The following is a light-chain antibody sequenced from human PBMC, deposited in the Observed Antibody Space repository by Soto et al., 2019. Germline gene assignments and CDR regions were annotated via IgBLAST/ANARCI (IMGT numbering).Light chain of an antibody. J-gene: IGLJ2*01. CDR1: SSDIGAYDY. V-gene: IGLV2-14*01. CDR2: EVN. CDR3: GTWDSSLSAGV. Sequence: QSALTQPASLSGSPGQSITISCTGTSSDIGAYDYVSWFQQHPGKAPKLMISEVNKRPSGIPDRFSGSKSGTSATLGITGLQTGDEANYYCGTWDSSLSAGVFGGGTKLTVL.